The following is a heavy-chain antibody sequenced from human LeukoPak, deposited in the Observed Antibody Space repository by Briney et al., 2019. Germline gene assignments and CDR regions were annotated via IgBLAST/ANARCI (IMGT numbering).Heavy chain of an antibody. CDR1: GYTFSDLW. J-gene: IGHJ4*02. D-gene: IGHD3-22*01. CDR3: ARRGYYDSSGYHHFDY. Sequence: GESLKISCQASGYTFSDLWIGWVRQMPGQGLEWMGSVYPADSDTRYSPSFQGHVTISADKSISTAYPQWSSLKASDTAMYYCARRGYYDSSGYHHFDYWGQGTLVTVSS. V-gene: IGHV5-51*01. CDR2: VYPADSDT.